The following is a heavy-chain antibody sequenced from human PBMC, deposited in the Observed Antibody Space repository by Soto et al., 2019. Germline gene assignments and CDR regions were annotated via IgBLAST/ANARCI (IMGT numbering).Heavy chain of an antibody. CDR1: NGSTNSRDFY. D-gene: IGHD5-12*01. J-gene: IGHJ4*02. Sequence: HLQLQESGPRLVKPSETLTLTCTVSNGSTNSRDFYWGWIRQPPGKGLEWIGSRYSSGSTYYTPSPKSRVFISVDTSKNEFSVKLTSVTAPDTAVYFCVGGYDRPFGYSGAIEFWGQGTLVTVSS. CDR2: RYSSGST. CDR3: VGGYDRPFGYSGAIEF. V-gene: IGHV4-39*01.